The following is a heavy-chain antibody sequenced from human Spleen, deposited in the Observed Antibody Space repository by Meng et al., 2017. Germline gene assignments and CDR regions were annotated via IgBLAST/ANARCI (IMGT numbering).Heavy chain of an antibody. J-gene: IGHJ3*02. Sequence: GESLKISCAASGFTFSSYAMSWVRQAPGKGLEWVSAISGSGGSTYYADSVKGRFTISRDNAKNTLYMQMSSLRAEDTAVYYCARSPNYDILSVDIWGQGTMVTVSS. CDR2: ISGSGGST. CDR1: GFTFSSYA. CDR3: ARSPNYDILSVDI. V-gene: IGHV3-23*01. D-gene: IGHD3-9*01.